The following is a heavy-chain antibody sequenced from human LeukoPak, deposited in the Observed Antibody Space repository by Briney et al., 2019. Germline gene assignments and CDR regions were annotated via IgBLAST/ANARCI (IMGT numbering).Heavy chain of an antibody. CDR2: IYTSGST. V-gene: IGHV4-4*09. D-gene: IGHD3-22*01. J-gene: IGHJ5*02. Sequence: SETLSLTCTVSGGSISSYYWSWIRQPPGKGLEWIGYIYTSGSTNYNPSLKSRVTISVDTSKNQFSLKLSSVTAADTAVYYCARVGYYSWCDPWGQGTLVTVSS. CDR3: ARVGYYSWCDP. CDR1: GGSISSYY.